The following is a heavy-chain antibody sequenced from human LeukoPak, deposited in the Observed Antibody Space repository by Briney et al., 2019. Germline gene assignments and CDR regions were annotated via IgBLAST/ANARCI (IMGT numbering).Heavy chain of an antibody. Sequence: SVKVSCKASGGTFSSYAIGWVRQAPGQGLEWMGRIIPIFGTANYAQKFQGRVTITTDESTSTAYMELSSLRSEDTAVYYCARVDGGIDFDYWGQGTLVTVSS. D-gene: IGHD2-15*01. J-gene: IGHJ4*02. CDR2: IIPIFGTA. V-gene: IGHV1-69*05. CDR3: ARVDGGIDFDY. CDR1: GGTFSSYA.